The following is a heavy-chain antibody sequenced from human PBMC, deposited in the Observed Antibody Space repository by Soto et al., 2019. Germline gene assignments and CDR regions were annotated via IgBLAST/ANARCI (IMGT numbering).Heavy chain of an antibody. J-gene: IGHJ5*02. CDR2: ISYDGSNK. Sequence: QVQLVESGGGVVQPGRSLRLSCAASGFSYSSYDMHWVRQAPGKGLEWVAVISYDGSNKYYADSVKGRFTISRDNSKNTLYLQMNSQRAENTAVYYCPSPPMTTMSWGQGTLVTVPS. V-gene: IGHV3-30*03. D-gene: IGHD4-4*01. CDR1: GFSYSSYD. CDR3: PSPPMTTMS.